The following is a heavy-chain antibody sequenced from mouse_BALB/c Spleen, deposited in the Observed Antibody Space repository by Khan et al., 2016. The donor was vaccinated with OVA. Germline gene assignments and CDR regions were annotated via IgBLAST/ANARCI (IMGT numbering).Heavy chain of an antibody. J-gene: IGHJ3*01. Sequence: QVQLQQSGTELVKPGASVRLSCKASGYTFTSYYMYWVKQRPGQGLEWIGEINPSDGDSNFNENFKSKATLSVDKSSTTAYMQLSSLTSEASAVSYCTRSGYGTFAYWGQGTLVTVSA. D-gene: IGHD3-3*01. CDR2: INPSDGDS. CDR3: TRSGYGTFAY. CDR1: GYTFTSYY. V-gene: IGHV1-53*01.